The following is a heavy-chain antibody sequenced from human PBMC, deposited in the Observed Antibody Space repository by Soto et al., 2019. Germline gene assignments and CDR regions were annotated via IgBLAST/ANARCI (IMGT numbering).Heavy chain of an antibody. D-gene: IGHD3-3*01. J-gene: IGHJ4*02. V-gene: IGHV5-51*01. CDR3: ARHRFGANDFWSGYFMLDY. CDR2: IYPGDSDT. CDR1: GYSFTSYW. Sequence: GESLKISCKGSGYSFTSYWIGWVRQMPGKGLEWMGIIYPGDSDTRYSPSFQGQVTISADKSISTAYLQWSSLKASDTAMYYCARHRFGANDFWSGYFMLDYWGQGTLVTVSS.